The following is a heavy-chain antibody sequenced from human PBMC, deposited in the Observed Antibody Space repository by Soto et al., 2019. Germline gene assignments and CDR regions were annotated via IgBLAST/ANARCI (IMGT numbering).Heavy chain of an antibody. Sequence: SGPTLVNPTETLTLTCTVSGFSLSNPRMGVTWIRQPPGKALEWLAHIFSNDEKSYTTSLKSRLTISKDTSKNQVVLTMTNVDPVDTATYFCARVRVHGFSNAHRYYGMDVWGQGTTVTVSS. CDR3: ARVRVHGFSNAHRYYGMDV. V-gene: IGHV2-26*01. CDR2: IFSNDEK. D-gene: IGHD2-2*01. CDR1: GFSLSNPRMG. J-gene: IGHJ6*02.